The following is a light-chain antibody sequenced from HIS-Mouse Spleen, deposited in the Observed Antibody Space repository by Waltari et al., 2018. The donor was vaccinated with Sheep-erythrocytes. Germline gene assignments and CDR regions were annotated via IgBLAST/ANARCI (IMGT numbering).Light chain of an antibody. J-gene: IGKJ4*01. V-gene: IGKV1-33*01. Sequence: DIQMTQSPSSLSASVGDSVTITCQASQDISNYLNWYQQKPGKAPKLLIYDASNLEKGVPVRFSGSGSGTDFTFTISSLQPEDIATYYCQQYDNLLTFGGGTKVEIK. CDR3: QQYDNLLT. CDR1: QDISNY. CDR2: DAS.